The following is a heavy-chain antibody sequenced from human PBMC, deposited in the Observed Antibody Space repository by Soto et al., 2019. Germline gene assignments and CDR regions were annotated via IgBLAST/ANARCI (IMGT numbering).Heavy chain of an antibody. J-gene: IGHJ5*02. V-gene: IGHV4-30-2*01. CDR3: ARGTYYYDSSGYYFDP. Sequence: SETLSLPCAVSGGSFSSGGYSWSWIRQPPGKGLEWIVYIYHSGSTYYNPPLKSRVTISVDRSKNQFSLKLSSVTAADTAVYYCARGTYYYDSSGYYFDPWGQGTLVTVSS. D-gene: IGHD3-22*01. CDR2: IYHSGST. CDR1: GGSFSSGGYS.